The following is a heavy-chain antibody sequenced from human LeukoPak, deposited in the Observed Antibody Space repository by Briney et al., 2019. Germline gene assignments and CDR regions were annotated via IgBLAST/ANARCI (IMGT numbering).Heavy chain of an antibody. CDR3: ARDPSMQLYSYGTGRGYYYYYYMDV. V-gene: IGHV1-18*01. D-gene: IGHD5-18*01. Sequence: GASVKVSCKASGYTFTSYGISWVRQAPGQGLEWMGWISAYNGNTNYAQKLQGRVTMTTDTSTSTAYMELRSLRSDDTAVYYCARDPSMQLYSYGTGRGYYYYYYMDVWGKGTTVTVSS. CDR1: GYTFTSYG. J-gene: IGHJ6*03. CDR2: ISAYNGNT.